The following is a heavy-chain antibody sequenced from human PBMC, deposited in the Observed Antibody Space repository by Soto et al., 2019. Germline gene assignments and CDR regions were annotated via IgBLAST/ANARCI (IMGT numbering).Heavy chain of an antibody. CDR2: INHSGST. CDR3: ARGSVTGKDDYFDY. V-gene: IGHV4-34*01. Sequence: SETLSLTCAVYGGSFSGYYWSWIRQPPGKGLEWIGEINHSGSTNYNPSLKSRVTISVDTSKNQFSLKLSSVTAADTAVYYCARGSVTGKDDYFDYWGQGTLVTVSS. D-gene: IGHD1-20*01. CDR1: GGSFSGYY. J-gene: IGHJ4*02.